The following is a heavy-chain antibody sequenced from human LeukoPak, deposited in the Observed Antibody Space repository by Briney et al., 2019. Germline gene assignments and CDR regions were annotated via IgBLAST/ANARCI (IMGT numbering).Heavy chain of an antibody. Sequence: SETLSLTCTVSGGSISGYYWSWIRQPAGKGLEWIGRFYSSGGTNYNPSLKSRVTMSVDTSKNQFSLKLSSVTAADTAVYYCARGTMTTVTYYFDYWGQGTLVTVSS. CDR1: GGSISGYY. CDR2: FYSSGGT. V-gene: IGHV4-4*07. J-gene: IGHJ4*02. D-gene: IGHD4-17*01. CDR3: ARGTMTTVTYYFDY.